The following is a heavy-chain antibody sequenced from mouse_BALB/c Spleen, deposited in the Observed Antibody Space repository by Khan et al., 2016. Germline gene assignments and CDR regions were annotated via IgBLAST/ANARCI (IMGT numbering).Heavy chain of an antibody. CDR1: GYSITSGYG. CDR2: ISYSGST. J-gene: IGHJ2*01. D-gene: IGHD1-2*01. CDR3: ARTARINY. V-gene: IGHV3-2*02. Sequence: EVQLVESGPGLVKPSQSLSLTCTVTGYSITSGYGWNWIRQFPGNKLEWMGYISYSGSTNYNPSLKSRISITRDTSKNKFFLQLNSVTTEDTATYCCARTARINYWGQGTTLTVSS.